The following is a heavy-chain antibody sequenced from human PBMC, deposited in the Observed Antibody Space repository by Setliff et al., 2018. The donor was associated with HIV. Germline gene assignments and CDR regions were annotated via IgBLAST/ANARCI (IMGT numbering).Heavy chain of an antibody. D-gene: IGHD5-18*01. CDR3: ARDGRYSFGYNWFDP. J-gene: IGHJ5*02. CDR2: IYSSGRT. Sequence: SETLSLTCTVSGGSISNYYWSWIRQPAEKGLEWIGRIYSSGRTNYNPSLKSRVTMSLDTSKNQFSLKLSSVTAADTAVYYCARDGRYSFGYNWFDPWGQGTLVTVSS. CDR1: GGSISNYY. V-gene: IGHV4-4*07.